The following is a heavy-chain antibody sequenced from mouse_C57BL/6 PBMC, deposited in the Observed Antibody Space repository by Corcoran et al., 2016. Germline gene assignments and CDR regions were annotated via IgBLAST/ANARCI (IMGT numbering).Heavy chain of an antibody. D-gene: IGHD3-2*02. J-gene: IGHJ4*01. CDR3: ARKAGYIMDY. Sequence: QVQLKQSGAELVRPGASVKLSCKASGYTFTDYYINWVKQRPGQGLEWIARIYPGSGNTYYNEKFKGKATLTAEKSSSTAYMQLSSLTSEDSAVYFCARKAGYIMDYWGQGTSVTVSS. V-gene: IGHV1-76*01. CDR2: IYPGSGNT. CDR1: GYTFTDYY.